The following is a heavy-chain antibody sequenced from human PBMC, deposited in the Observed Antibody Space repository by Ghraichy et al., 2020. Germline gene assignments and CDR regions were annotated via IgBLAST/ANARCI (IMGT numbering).Heavy chain of an antibody. V-gene: IGHV3-30*18. J-gene: IGHJ6*02. D-gene: IGHD5-18*01. CDR3: AKGQRDGTANTLDYYYAMAV. Sequence: GGSLRLSCAASGFTFSSFGMHWVRQAPGKGLEWLAVISFDGSYKYYADSVRGRFTISRDNSKNTLSLQMNSLRAEDTAVYYCAKGQRDGTANTLDYYYAMAVWGHGTPVTVSS. CDR2: ISFDGSYK. CDR1: GFTFSSFG.